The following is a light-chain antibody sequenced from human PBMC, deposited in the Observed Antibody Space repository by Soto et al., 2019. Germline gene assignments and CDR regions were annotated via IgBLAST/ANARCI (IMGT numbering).Light chain of an antibody. CDR3: QQYNSYSRT. Sequence: DIQLAQSPSFLSPSIGESVTITCRASQVISTSLAWYQVKPGKAPKLLIYAASTLESGVPSRFSGSGSGTEFTLTISSLQPDDFATYYCQQYNSYSRTFGQGTKVDIK. CDR1: QVISTS. V-gene: IGKV1-9*01. CDR2: AAS. J-gene: IGKJ1*01.